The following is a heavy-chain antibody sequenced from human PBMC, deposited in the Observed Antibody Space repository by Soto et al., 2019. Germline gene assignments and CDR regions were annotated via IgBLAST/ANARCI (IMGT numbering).Heavy chain of an antibody. CDR1: GGSFSGYY. J-gene: IGHJ6*02. Sequence: QVQLQQWGAGLLKPSETLSLNCAVYGGSFSGYYWSWIRQPPGKGLEWIGEINHRGSINYNPSFKERVTMSGTTAQDQFPPKADIGTAGGTAGVLCARCSRKEIPAARRGGYFYQGLDVWGQGTAVTVSS. CDR3: ARCSRKEIPAARRGGYFYQGLDV. D-gene: IGHD2-2*02. V-gene: IGHV4-34*06. CDR2: INHRGSI.